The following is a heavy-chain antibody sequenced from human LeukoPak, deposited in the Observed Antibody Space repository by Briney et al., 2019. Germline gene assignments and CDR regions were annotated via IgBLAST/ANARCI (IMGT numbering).Heavy chain of an antibody. V-gene: IGHV3-21*01. Sequence: PGGSLRLSCAASGFTFSSYSMNWVRQAPGKGLEWVSSISSSSSYIYYADSVKGRFTISRDNAKNSLYLQMNSLRAEDTAVYYCARGLGYSVETDYWGQGTLVTVSS. D-gene: IGHD3-16*01. CDR1: GFTFSSYS. CDR3: ARGLGYSVETDY. J-gene: IGHJ4*02. CDR2: ISSSSSYI.